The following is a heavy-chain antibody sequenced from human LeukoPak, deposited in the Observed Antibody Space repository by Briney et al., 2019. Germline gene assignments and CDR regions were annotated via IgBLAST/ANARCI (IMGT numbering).Heavy chain of an antibody. D-gene: IGHD3-16*01. CDR3: VRIGVNYDMDV. CDR2: IHYSGRA. V-gene: IGHV4-59*01. J-gene: IGHJ6*02. Sequence: SETLSLTCSVSGGSISGYYWTWVRRPPGKGPEWIGQIHYSGRADYNPSLKSRITMSVDTSRNQISLKLSSVTAADTAIYYCVRIGVNYDMDVWGQGTTVTVFS. CDR1: GGSISGYY.